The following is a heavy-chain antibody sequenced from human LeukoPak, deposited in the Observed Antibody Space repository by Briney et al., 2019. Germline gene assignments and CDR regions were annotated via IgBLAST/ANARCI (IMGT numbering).Heavy chain of an antibody. CDR2: IYYSGGT. V-gene: IGHV4-59*01. J-gene: IGHJ6*03. Sequence: SETLSLTCTVSGGFISGYYWSWVRQPPGKGLEWVGFIYYSGGTNYNPSLKSRVTISVDTSKNQYYLKVSSVTAADTADYSCARFQSRRLGRGSGYNYYLDFRLKRTTVTVSS. CDR3: ARFQSRRLGRGSGYNYYLDF. CDR1: GGFISGYY. D-gene: IGHD6-19*01.